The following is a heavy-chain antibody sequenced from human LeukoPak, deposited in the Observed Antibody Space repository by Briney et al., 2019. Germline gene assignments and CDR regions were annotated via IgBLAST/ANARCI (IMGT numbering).Heavy chain of an antibody. CDR2: INHSGST. CDR1: GGSFSGYY. Sequence: PSEILSLTCAVYGGSFSGYYWSWIRQPPGKGLEWIGEINHSGSTNYNPSLKSRVTISVDTSKNQFSLKLSSVTAADTAVYYCARDIEYSSSRYMDVWGKGTTVTVSS. J-gene: IGHJ6*03. V-gene: IGHV4-34*01. CDR3: ARDIEYSSSRYMDV. D-gene: IGHD6-6*01.